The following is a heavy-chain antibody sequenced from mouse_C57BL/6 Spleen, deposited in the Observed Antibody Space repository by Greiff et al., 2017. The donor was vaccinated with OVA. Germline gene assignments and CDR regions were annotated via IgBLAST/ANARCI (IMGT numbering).Heavy chain of an antibody. CDR3: ARNDYDGPFAD. CDR2: IRNKANGYTT. V-gene: IGHV7-3*01. CDR1: GFTFTDYY. J-gene: IGHJ3*01. D-gene: IGHD2-4*01. Sequence: EVKVVESGGGLVQPGGSLSLSCAASGFTFTDYYMSWVRQPPGKALEWLGFIRNKANGYTTEYSASVKGRFTISRDNSQSILYLQMNALRAEDSATYYCARNDYDGPFADWGKGTLVTVSA.